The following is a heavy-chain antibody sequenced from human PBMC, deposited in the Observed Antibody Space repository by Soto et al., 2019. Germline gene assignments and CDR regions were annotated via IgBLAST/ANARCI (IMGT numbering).Heavy chain of an antibody. Sequence: ASVKVSCKASGGTFSSYAISWVRQAPGQGLEWMGGIIPIFGTANYAQRFQGRVTITADESTSTAYMELSSLRSEDTAVYYCARDYYGDYAGSSLDYWGQGTLVTVSS. CDR2: IIPIFGTA. D-gene: IGHD4-17*01. J-gene: IGHJ4*02. CDR3: ARDYYGDYAGSSLDY. CDR1: GGTFSSYA. V-gene: IGHV1-69*13.